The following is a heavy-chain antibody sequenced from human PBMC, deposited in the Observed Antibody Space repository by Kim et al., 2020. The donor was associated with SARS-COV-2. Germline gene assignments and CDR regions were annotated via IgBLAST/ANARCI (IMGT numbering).Heavy chain of an antibody. J-gene: IGHJ4*02. D-gene: IGHD3-16*01. CDR2: SRR. CDR3: ARGGSGSLDY. V-gene: IGHV3-74*01. Sequence: SRRDKAGAVKGRVTISEDNAKNTVYLQMNSLRAGDTAVYYCARGGSGSLDYWGQGTLVTVSS.